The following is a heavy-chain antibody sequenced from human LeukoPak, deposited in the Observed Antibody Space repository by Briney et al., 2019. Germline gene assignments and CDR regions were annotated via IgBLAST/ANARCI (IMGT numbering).Heavy chain of an antibody. J-gene: IGHJ5*02. V-gene: IGHV1-2*06. CDR2: INPNSGGT. CDR3: ARVGSGWPRANWFDP. CDR1: GYTFTGYY. Sequence: GASVKVSCKASGYTFTGYYMHWVRQAPGQGLEWMGRINPNSGGTNYAQKFQGRVTMTRDTSISTGYMELSRLRSDDTAVYYCARVGSGWPRANWFDPWGQGTLVTVSS. D-gene: IGHD6-19*01.